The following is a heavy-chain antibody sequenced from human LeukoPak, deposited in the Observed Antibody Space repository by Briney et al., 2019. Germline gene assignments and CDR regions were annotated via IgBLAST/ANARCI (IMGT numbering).Heavy chain of an antibody. J-gene: IGHJ4*02. V-gene: IGHV4-39*01. CDR1: GGSISSSSCY. CDR2: IYYSGST. D-gene: IGHD4-17*01. Sequence: SETLSLTCTVSGGSISSSSCYWGWIRQPPGKGLEWIGSIYYSGSTYYNPSLKSRVTISVDTSKNQFSLKLSSVTAADTAVYYCASAYGDYVSCFDYWGQGTLVTVSS. CDR3: ASAYGDYVSCFDY.